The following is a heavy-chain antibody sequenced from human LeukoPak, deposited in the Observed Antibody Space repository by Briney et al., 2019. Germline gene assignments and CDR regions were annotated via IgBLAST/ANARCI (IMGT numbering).Heavy chain of an antibody. J-gene: IGHJ4*02. CDR2: ILPIYGTG. Sequence: ASVKVSCTVSGGGFSNYGITWVRQAPGEGLEWMGGILPIYGTGKHAQKFQGRLTITADESTSTAYMELSNLRSEDTAVYYCAKDLCTNGICYWNYWGQGSLVTVSS. V-gene: IGHV1-69*13. CDR1: GGGFSNYG. D-gene: IGHD2-8*01. CDR3: AKDLCTNGICYWNY.